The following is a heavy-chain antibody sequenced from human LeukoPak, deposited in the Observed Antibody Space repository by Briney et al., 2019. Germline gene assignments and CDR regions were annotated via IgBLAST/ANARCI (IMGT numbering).Heavy chain of an antibody. D-gene: IGHD4-17*01. V-gene: IGHV4-38-2*01. CDR3: ARRATTVTTYFDY. Sequence: PSETLSLTCAVSGYSINSGYYWGWIRQPPGKGLEWIGSIYHSGSTYYNPSLKSRVTISVDTSKNQFSLKLSSVTAADTAVYYCARRATTVTTYFDYWGQGTLVTVSS. J-gene: IGHJ4*02. CDR1: GYSINSGYY. CDR2: IYHSGST.